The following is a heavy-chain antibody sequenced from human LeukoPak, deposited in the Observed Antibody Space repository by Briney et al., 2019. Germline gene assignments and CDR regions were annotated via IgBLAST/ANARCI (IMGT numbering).Heavy chain of an antibody. V-gene: IGHV3-20*04. J-gene: IGHJ4*02. CDR1: GFTFDDYG. CDR2: INWDGGST. Sequence: GGSLRLSCAASGFTFDDYGMSWVRQAPGKGLEWVSGINWDGGSTGYADSVKGRFTISRDNAKNSLYPQMNSLRAEDTALYYCARARSTGYYVADYWGQGTLVTVSS. CDR3: ARARSTGYYVADY. D-gene: IGHD3-9*01.